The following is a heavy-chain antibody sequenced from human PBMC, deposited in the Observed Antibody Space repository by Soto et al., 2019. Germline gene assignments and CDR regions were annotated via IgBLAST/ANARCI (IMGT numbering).Heavy chain of an antibody. CDR1: GFTVRSYE. D-gene: IGHD6-6*01. V-gene: IGHV3-13*01. Sequence: GGSLRLSCAASGFTVRSYEMHWVRQGTGKGLEWVSRINIGGDTFYSGSVKGRFTVFREDARNSAYLQMDSLRVGDTAVYYCVRGEMRRSSGHTWFDTWGQGGLVTVSS. J-gene: IGHJ5*02. CDR3: VRGEMRRSSGHTWFDT. CDR2: INIGGDT.